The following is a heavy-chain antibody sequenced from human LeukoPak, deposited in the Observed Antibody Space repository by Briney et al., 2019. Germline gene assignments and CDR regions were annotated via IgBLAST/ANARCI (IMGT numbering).Heavy chain of an antibody. Sequence: SETLSLTCTVSGGSISSYYWSWIRQPAGKGLEWVRRIYTSGSTNYNPSLKSRVTISVDTSKNQFSLKLSSVTAADTAVYYCARQGYCSTTSCYPLTGYDAFDIWGQGTMVTVSS. J-gene: IGHJ3*02. CDR3: ARQGYCSTTSCYPLTGYDAFDI. CDR2: IYTSGST. CDR1: GGSISSYY. V-gene: IGHV4-4*07. D-gene: IGHD2-2*01.